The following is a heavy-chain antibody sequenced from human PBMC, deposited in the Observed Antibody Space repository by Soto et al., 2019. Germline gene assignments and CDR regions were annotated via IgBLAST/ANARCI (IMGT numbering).Heavy chain of an antibody. V-gene: IGHV3-23*01. D-gene: IGHD3-22*01. CDR3: AKESGLSTKNNDSSGYSIDY. Sequence: GGSLRLSCAASGFTFNNYAMSWVRQAPGKGLEWISAISGSGFNTYYAHSVKGRFTISRDNSKNILSLQLNSLRADDTAVYYCAKESGLSTKNNDSSGYSIDYWGQGTLVTVSS. CDR2: ISGSGFNT. CDR1: GFTFNNYA. J-gene: IGHJ4*02.